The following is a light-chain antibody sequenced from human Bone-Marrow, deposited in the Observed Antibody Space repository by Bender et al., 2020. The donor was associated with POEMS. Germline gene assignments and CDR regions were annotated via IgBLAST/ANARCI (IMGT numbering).Light chain of an antibody. CDR1: MLGEAY. Sequence: SYELTQPPSVSVSPGQTSTITCSGEMLGEAYACWYQQKPGQSPVVVIYQDTKRPSGIPERFSGSTSGNTASLTISGTPAMDEADYYCQSWGSNTAIFGGGTTLAVL. CDR2: QDT. CDR3: QSWGSNTAI. V-gene: IGLV3-1*01. J-gene: IGLJ2*01.